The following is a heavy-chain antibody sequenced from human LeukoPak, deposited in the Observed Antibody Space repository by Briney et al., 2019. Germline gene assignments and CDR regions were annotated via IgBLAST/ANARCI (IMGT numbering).Heavy chain of an antibody. CDR2: INHSGST. J-gene: IGHJ4*02. D-gene: IGHD3-10*01. CDR1: GGSFSGYY. CDR3: ARLGGFGELYYFDY. Sequence: PSETLSLTCAVYGGSFSGYYWSWIRQPPGKGLEWIGEINHSGSTNYNPSLKSRVTMSVDTSKNQFSLKLSSVTAADTAVYYCARLGGFGELYYFDYWGQGTLVTVSS. V-gene: IGHV4-34*01.